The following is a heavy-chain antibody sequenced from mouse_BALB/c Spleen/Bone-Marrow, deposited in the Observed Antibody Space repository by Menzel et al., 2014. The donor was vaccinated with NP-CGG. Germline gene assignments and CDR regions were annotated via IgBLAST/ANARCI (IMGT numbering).Heavy chain of an antibody. V-gene: IGHV1-15*01. D-gene: IGHD2-14*01. J-gene: IGHJ3*01. CDR3: TSIAPFYRYDYGFTF. Sequence: VQLQQSGAELVRPGASVRLSCKTSGFTFTDYEMHWVKQTPVHGLEWIGGIDHETGGTAYNQKVQGKATLTADKSSNAAYMGLRSLTSEDSAVYFCTSIAPFYRYDYGFTFWGQGTLVTVSA. CDR1: GFTFTDYE. CDR2: IDHETGGT.